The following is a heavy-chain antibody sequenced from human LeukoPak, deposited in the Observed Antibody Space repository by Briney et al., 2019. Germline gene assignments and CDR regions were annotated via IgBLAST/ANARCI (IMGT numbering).Heavy chain of an antibody. CDR2: IYPGDSDT. Sequence: GESLKISCKGSGYSFTSYWIGWVRQMPGKGLEWMGIIYPGDSDTRYSPSFQGQVIISADKSISTAYLQWSSLKASDTAMYYCALNWNLIAAAADYFDYWGQGTLVTVSS. D-gene: IGHD6-13*01. CDR3: ALNWNLIAAAADYFDY. J-gene: IGHJ4*02. V-gene: IGHV5-51*01. CDR1: GYSFTSYW.